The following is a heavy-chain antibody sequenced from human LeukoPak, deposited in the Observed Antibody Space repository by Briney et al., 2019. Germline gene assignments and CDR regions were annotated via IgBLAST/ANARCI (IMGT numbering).Heavy chain of an antibody. D-gene: IGHD3-10*01. Sequence: GGSLRLSCAASGFTFSSYAMSWVRQAPGKGLEWVSAISGSGGSTYYADSVKGRFTISRDNSRNTLYLQMNSLRAEDTAVYYCARQPSITMVRGVIVYYGMDVWGQGTTVTVSS. CDR2: ISGSGGST. CDR1: GFTFSSYA. V-gene: IGHV3-23*01. J-gene: IGHJ6*02. CDR3: ARQPSITMVRGVIVYYGMDV.